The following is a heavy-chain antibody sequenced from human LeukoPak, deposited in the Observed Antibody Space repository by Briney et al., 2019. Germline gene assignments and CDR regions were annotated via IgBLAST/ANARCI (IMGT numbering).Heavy chain of an antibody. Sequence: PGGSLRLSCAPSWLKFDTYAMHWVRQAPGKGLEWVALISYDGGNIYYGDSVRGRFTISRDNDNNMLYLQMNSLRPEDTAVYYCARDPPFGNGWSQNFFDYWGQGTLVIVSS. CDR3: ARDPPFGNGWSQNFFDY. D-gene: IGHD6-19*01. J-gene: IGHJ4*02. CDR2: ISYDGGNI. V-gene: IGHV3-30*04. CDR1: WLKFDTYA.